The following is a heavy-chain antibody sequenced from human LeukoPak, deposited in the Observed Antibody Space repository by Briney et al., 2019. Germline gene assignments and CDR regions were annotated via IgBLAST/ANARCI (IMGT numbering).Heavy chain of an antibody. CDR3: ARGLDYYYYYYGMDV. J-gene: IGHJ6*02. Sequence: GGSLRLSCAASGFTFSSYAMHWVRQAPGKGLEYVSAISSNRGSTYYANSVKGRFTISRDNSKNTLYLHMGSLRAEDMAVYYCARGLDYYYYYYGMDVWGQGTTVTVSS. CDR2: ISSNRGST. CDR1: GFTFSSYA. V-gene: IGHV3-64*01. D-gene: IGHD1-1*01.